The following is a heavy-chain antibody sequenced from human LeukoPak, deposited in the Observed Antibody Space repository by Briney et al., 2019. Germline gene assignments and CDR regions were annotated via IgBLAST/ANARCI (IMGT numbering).Heavy chain of an antibody. Sequence: PGGSLRLSCAASGFTFSNYAMSWVRQAPGKGLEWVSAISSSGGSTYYADSVKGRFTISRDNSKNTLYVQMNSLRAEDTAVYYCARTVGAVAYAVLPDYWGQGTLVTVSS. J-gene: IGHJ4*02. CDR1: GFTFSNYA. CDR3: ARTVGAVAYAVLPDY. CDR2: ISSSGGST. V-gene: IGHV3-23*01. D-gene: IGHD6-19*01.